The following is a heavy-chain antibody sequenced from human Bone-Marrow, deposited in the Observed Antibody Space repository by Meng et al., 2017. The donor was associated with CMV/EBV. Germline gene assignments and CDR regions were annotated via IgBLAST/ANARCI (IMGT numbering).Heavy chain of an antibody. CDR1: GYTFSTYY. Sequence: ASVKVSCKASGYTFSTYYMHWVRQAPGQGLEWMGIVDPSGDTTTYAQKFQGRVTMTRDTSTSTVYMELSSLRSEDTAVYYCARLPDTSHYYYYGMDVWGQGTTVTVSS. V-gene: IGHV1-46*01. CDR2: VDPSGDTT. D-gene: IGHD5-18*01. CDR3: ARLPDTSHYYYYGMDV. J-gene: IGHJ6*01.